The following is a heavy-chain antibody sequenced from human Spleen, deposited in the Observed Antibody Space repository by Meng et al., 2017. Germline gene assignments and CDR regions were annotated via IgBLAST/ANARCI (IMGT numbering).Heavy chain of an antibody. D-gene: IGHD5-12*01. Sequence: VAAPGSGPGLGEPSGTLSLTCAVSGGSISSSNWWSWVRQPPGKGLEWIGEIYHSGSTNYNPSLKSRVTISVDKSKNQFSLKLSSVTAADTAVYYCASSWLRPYFDYWGQGTLVTVSS. J-gene: IGHJ4*02. CDR2: IYHSGST. CDR1: GGSISSSNW. V-gene: IGHV4-4*02. CDR3: ASSWLRPYFDY.